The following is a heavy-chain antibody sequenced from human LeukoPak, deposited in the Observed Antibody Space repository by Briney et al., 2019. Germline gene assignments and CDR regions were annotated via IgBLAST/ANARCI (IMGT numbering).Heavy chain of an antibody. CDR2: IYHSGST. J-gene: IGHJ3*02. CDR3: ARVKYYDILTGYDAFDI. Sequence: SSETLSLTCTVSGGSISSYYWSWIRQPPGKGLEWIGYIYHSGSTNYNPSLKSRVTISVDTSKNQFSLKLSSVTAADTAVYYCARVKYYDILTGYDAFDIWGQGTMVTVSS. V-gene: IGHV4-59*01. CDR1: GGSISSYY. D-gene: IGHD3-9*01.